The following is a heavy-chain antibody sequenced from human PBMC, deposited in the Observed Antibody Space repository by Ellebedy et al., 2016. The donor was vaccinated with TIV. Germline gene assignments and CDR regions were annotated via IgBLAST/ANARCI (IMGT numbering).Heavy chain of an antibody. J-gene: IGHJ5*02. CDR3: ARDGARVGRTRLDP. D-gene: IGHD1-26*01. CDR1: GFPFSSYW. CDR2: IKQDGGEK. Sequence: GGSLRLSXAASGFPFSSYWMSWVRQAPGKGLEWVANIKQDGGEKNYVDSVKGRFTISRDNAQNSLYLQMNSLRAEDTAVYYCARDGARVGRTRLDPWGQGTLVTVSS. V-gene: IGHV3-7*01.